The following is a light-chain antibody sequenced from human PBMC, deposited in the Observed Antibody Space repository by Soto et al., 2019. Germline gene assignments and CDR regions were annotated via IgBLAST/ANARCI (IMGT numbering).Light chain of an antibody. J-gene: IGKJ1*01. V-gene: IGKV1-27*01. Sequence: DIQVTQFPPSLSASVGDRVTITCRASRDIDNSLAWYQQVPGKAPKLLIYAASTLQSGVPSRFRGSGSGTSFILTITSLQPEDVATYYCQKYNKAPWIFGQGTKVDIK. CDR1: RDIDNS. CDR2: AAS. CDR3: QKYNKAPWI.